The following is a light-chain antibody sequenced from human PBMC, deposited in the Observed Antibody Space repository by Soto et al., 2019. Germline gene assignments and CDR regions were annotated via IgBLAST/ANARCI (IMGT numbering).Light chain of an antibody. CDR2: ATS. CDR3: QQFSNSPMYT. V-gene: IGKV3-20*01. CDR1: QSVDSRF. Sequence: EIVLTQSPGTLSLSPGERATLSCRASQSVDSRFLAWYQQKPGQAPRLLISATSSRATGIPDRFSGSGSGTDLTLIISRLEPEDFAVYYCQQFSNSPMYTFGQGTKVEIK. J-gene: IGKJ2*01.